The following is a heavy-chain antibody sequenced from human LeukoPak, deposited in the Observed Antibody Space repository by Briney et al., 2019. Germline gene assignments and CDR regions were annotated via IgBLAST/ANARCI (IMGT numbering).Heavy chain of an antibody. J-gene: IGHJ4*02. CDR3: ARDYYGSGSYGYFDY. V-gene: IGHV3-30-3*01. D-gene: IGHD3-10*01. CDR1: GFTFSSYA. CDR2: ISYDGSNK. Sequence: GGSLRLSCAASGFTFSSYAMHWVCQAPGKGLEWVAVISYDGSNKYYADSVKGRFTISRDNSKNTVYLQVNSLRAEDTALYYCARDYYGSGSYGYFDYWGQGTLVTVSS.